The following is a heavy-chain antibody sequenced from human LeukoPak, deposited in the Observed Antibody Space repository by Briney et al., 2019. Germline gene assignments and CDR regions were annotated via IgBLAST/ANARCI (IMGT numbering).Heavy chain of an antibody. CDR2: MNPNSGNT. D-gene: IGHD6-13*01. Sequence: ASVKVSCKASGGTFSSYAISWVRQAPGQGLEWMGWMNPNSGNTGYAQKFQGRVTITRNTSISTAYMELSSLRSEDTAVYYCARGSSSWNYYYYYMDVWGKGTTVTVSS. V-gene: IGHV1-8*03. CDR1: GGTFSSYA. CDR3: ARGSSSWNYYYYYMDV. J-gene: IGHJ6*03.